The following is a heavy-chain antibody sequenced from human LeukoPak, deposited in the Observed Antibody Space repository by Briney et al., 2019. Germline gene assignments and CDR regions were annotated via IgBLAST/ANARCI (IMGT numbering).Heavy chain of an antibody. J-gene: IGHJ4*02. V-gene: IGHV4-59*08. CDR1: GGSISSYY. Sequence: PSETLSLTCTVSGGSISSYYWSWIRQPPGKGLEWIGYIYYSGSTNYDPSLKSRVTISVDTSKNQFSLKLSSVTAADTAVYYCASLAHSGGYFDYWGQGTLVTVSS. CDR3: ASLAHSGGYFDY. D-gene: IGHD3-10*01. CDR2: IYYSGST.